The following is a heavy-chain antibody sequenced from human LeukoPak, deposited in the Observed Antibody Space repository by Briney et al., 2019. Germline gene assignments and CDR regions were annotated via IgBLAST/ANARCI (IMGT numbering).Heavy chain of an antibody. Sequence: PSETLSLTCTVSGGSISSSSYDWGWIRQPPGKGLEWIGSIYYSGTTYYNPSLKSRVTISVDTSKNQFSLKLSSVTAADTAVYYCARHSGWELRVDYWGQGTLVTVSS. V-gene: IGHV4-39*01. D-gene: IGHD1-26*01. CDR3: ARHSGWELRVDY. CDR1: GGSISSSSYD. CDR2: IYYSGTT. J-gene: IGHJ4*02.